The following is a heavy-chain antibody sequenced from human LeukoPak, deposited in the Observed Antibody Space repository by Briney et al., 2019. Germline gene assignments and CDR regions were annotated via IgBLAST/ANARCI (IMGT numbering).Heavy chain of an antibody. CDR2: IYSSGST. CDR1: SGSISDNNYF. V-gene: IGHV4-39*01. D-gene: IGHD6-25*01. CDR3: AKSGGYGLIDY. Sequence: SETLSLTCTVSSGSISDNNYFWGWIRQPPGKGLEWIGSIYSSGSTYYNSSLKSRVTISIDTSKNQVSLKMSSVTAADTAVYYCAKSGGYGLIDYWGQGTLVTVSS. J-gene: IGHJ4*01.